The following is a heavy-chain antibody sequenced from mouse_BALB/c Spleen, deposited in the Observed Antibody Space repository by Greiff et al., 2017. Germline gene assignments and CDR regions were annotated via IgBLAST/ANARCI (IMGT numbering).Heavy chain of an antibody. D-gene: IGHD2-1*01. CDR3: AREGGNYLYYAMDY. J-gene: IGHJ4*01. CDR2: ISSGGST. Sequence: EVQLVESGGGLVKPGGSLKLSCAASGFTFSSYAMSWVRQTPEKRLEWVASISSGGSTYYPDSVKGRFTISRDNARNILYLQMSSLRSEDTAMYYCAREGGNYLYYAMDYWGQGTSVTVSS. CDR1: GFTFSSYA. V-gene: IGHV5-6-5*01.